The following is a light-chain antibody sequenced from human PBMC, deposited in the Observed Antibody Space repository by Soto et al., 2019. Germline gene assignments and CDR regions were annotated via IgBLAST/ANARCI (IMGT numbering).Light chain of an antibody. CDR2: DAS. Sequence: DIQMTQSPSTLSGSVGDRVTITCQASQDISNYLNWYQQKPGKAPKLLIYDASNLETGVPSRFSGSGSATDFTFTISSLPPEDIATYYCQQYDNLLTFGGGTKVDIK. V-gene: IGKV1-33*01. CDR1: QDISNY. J-gene: IGKJ4*01. CDR3: QQYDNLLT.